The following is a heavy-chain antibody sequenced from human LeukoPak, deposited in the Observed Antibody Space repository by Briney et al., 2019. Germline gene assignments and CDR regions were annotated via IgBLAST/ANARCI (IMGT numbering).Heavy chain of an antibody. CDR2: ISSSSSYI. Sequence: GGSLRLSCAASGFTFSSYSMNWVRQAPGKGLEWVSSISSSSSYIYYADSAKGRFTISRDNAKNSLYLQMNSRRAEDTAVYYCARDLGVDDSSTNHDYWGQGTLVTVSS. V-gene: IGHV3-21*01. D-gene: IGHD3-22*01. J-gene: IGHJ4*02. CDR1: GFTFSSYS. CDR3: ARDLGVDDSSTNHDY.